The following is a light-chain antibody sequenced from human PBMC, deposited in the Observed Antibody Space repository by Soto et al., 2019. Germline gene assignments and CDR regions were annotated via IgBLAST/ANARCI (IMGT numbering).Light chain of an antibody. CDR1: HDIRKY. J-gene: IGKJ5*01. CDR3: QQYEIFPIT. V-gene: IGKV1-33*01. Sequence: DIQMTQSPSSLSASVGDRLTITCQASHDIRKYLNWYQQKPGKAPKLLXYDASNMETGVPSRFTGSGSGTDVTFTISSLQPEDIATYYCQQYEIFPITFGQGTRLEIK. CDR2: DAS.